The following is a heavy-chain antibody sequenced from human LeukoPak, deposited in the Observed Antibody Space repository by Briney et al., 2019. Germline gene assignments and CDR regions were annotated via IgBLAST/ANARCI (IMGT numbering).Heavy chain of an antibody. J-gene: IGHJ5*02. D-gene: IGHD6-19*01. CDR3: AREIRSSGWYFLGWNWFDP. Sequence: PSETLSLTCAVYGGSFSGYYWSWIRQPPGKGLEWIGEINHSGSTNYNPSLKSRVTISVDTSKNQFSLKLSSVTAADTAVYYCAREIRSSGWYFLGWNWFDPWGQGTLVTVSS. CDR2: INHSGST. CDR1: GGSFSGYY. V-gene: IGHV4-34*01.